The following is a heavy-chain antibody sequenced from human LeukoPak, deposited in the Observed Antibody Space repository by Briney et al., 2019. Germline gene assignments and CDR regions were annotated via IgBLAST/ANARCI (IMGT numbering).Heavy chain of an antibody. J-gene: IGHJ5*02. CDR2: ISRSGSTI. V-gene: IGHV3-11*01. Sequence: GSLRLSCAASGFTFSDYYMNWIRQAPGKGLECVSYISRSGSTISYADSVKGRFTISRDNAKNSLYLQMNSLRAEGTAVYFCARDASPAAYNGNWFDPWGQGTLVTVSS. CDR3: ARDASPAAYNGNWFDP. D-gene: IGHD3-10*01. CDR1: GFTFSDYY.